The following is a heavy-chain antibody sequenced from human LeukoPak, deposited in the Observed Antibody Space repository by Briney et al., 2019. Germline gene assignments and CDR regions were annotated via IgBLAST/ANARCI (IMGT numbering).Heavy chain of an antibody. D-gene: IGHD3-22*01. CDR1: GGTFSSYA. V-gene: IGHV1-69*05. CDR2: IIPIFDTA. Sequence: SVKVSCKASGGTFSSYAISWVRQAPGQGLEWMGGIIPIFDTANYAQRFQGRVTITTDESTSTAYMELSSLRSEDTAVYYCARTRRNYYDSSGSFDYWGQGTLVTVSP. J-gene: IGHJ4*02. CDR3: ARTRRNYYDSSGSFDY.